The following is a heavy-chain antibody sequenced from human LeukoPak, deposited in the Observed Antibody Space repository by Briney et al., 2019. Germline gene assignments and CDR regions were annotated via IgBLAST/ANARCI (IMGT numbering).Heavy chain of an antibody. CDR3: AILGGVDAFDI. CDR2: INWNGGRT. D-gene: IGHD3-16*01. V-gene: IGHV3-20*04. J-gene: IGHJ3*02. Sequence: GGSLRLSCVASGFTFDDYGMSWVRQAPGKGLDWVSAINWNGGRTGYADSVKGRFTISRDNAKTSLYLQMNSLRAEDTALYYCAILGGVDAFDIWGQATMVTVSS. CDR1: GFTFDDYG.